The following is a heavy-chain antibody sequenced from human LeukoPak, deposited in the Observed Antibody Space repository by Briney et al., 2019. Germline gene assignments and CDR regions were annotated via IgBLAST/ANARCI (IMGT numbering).Heavy chain of an antibody. Sequence: GGSLRLSCAASGFTFDDYAMHWVRQAPGKGLEGVSGISWNSGSIGYADSVKGRFTISRDDAKNSLYLQMNSLRAEDTALYYCAKDSIPLNYYYGMDVWGQGTTVTVSS. V-gene: IGHV3-9*01. CDR3: AKDSIPLNYYYGMDV. CDR2: ISWNSGSI. D-gene: IGHD2-21*01. J-gene: IGHJ6*02. CDR1: GFTFDDYA.